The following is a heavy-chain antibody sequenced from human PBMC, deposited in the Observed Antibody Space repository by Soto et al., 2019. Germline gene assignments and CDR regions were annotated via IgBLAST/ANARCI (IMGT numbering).Heavy chain of an antibody. CDR2: IYWDDDR. J-gene: IGHJ4*02. Sequence: QITLKESDPTLVKPTETLTLTCTFSGFSLTTSGVGVGWLRQPPGKALDWLTLIYWDDDRRYNPSLKSRVAITKPTSKNQGVLIMTNTDPMDTGTYYWAHIGSYNSGSHYFDYWGQGTLVTVSS. V-gene: IGHV2-5*02. CDR1: GFSLTTSGVG. D-gene: IGHD1-20*01. CDR3: AHIGSYNSGSHYFDY.